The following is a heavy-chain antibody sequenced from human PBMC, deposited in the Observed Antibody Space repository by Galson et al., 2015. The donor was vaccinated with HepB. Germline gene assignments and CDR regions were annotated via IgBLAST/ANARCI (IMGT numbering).Heavy chain of an antibody. V-gene: IGHV3-23*01. D-gene: IGHD2-21*02. J-gene: IGHJ6*02. CDR3: AKVPYCGGDCYAYGMDV. CDR1: GFTFSSYA. Sequence: SLRLSCAASGFTFSSYAMSWVRQAPGKGLEWVSAISGSGGSTYYADSVKGRFTISRDNSKNTLYLQMNSLRAEDTAVYYCAKVPYCGGDCYAYGMDVWGQGTTVTVSS. CDR2: ISGSGGST.